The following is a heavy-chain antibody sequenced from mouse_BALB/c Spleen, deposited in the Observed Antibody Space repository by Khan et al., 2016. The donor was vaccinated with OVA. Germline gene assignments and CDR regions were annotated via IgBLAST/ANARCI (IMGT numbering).Heavy chain of an antibody. CDR2: IYPGSDNA. J-gene: IGHJ2*01. CDR1: GYTFTYYV. Sequence: QVQLKESGPELVKPGASVKMSCKASGYTFTYYVITWVKQRTGQGLEWIGEIYPGSDNAYYNERFKGKATLTADKSSNKTHMQLSSLTSEDSAVYFCARGDGYYVYFDYWGQGTTLTVSS. CDR3: ARGDGYYVYFDY. V-gene: IGHV1-77*01. D-gene: IGHD2-3*01.